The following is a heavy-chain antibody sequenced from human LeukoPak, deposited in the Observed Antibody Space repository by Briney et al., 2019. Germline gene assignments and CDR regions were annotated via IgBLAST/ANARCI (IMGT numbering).Heavy chain of an antibody. J-gene: IGHJ4*02. CDR2: ISWDSGTTGTTYYT. CDR1: GFTFDDYA. V-gene: IGHV3-43*02. CDR3: ARSSGWYG. Sequence: GGSLRLSCAASGFTFDDYAMQWVRQAPEKGLDWVSLISWDSGTTGTTYYTSYADSVKGRFTISRDNAKNSLYLQMNSLRAEDTAVYYCARSSGWYGWGQGTLVTVSS. D-gene: IGHD6-19*01.